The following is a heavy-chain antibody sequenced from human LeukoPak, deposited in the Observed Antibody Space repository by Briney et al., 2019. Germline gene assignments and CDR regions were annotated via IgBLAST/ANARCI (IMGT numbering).Heavy chain of an antibody. J-gene: IGHJ5*02. D-gene: IGHD6-13*01. V-gene: IGHV4-39*01. CDR1: GGSISSSTYY. CDR3: ARQAYSSNLGWFDP. CDR2: IYNSGST. Sequence: SETLSLTCSVSGGSISSSTYYWGWIRQPPGKGLECIGNIYNSGSTYYNPSLKSRVTISVDTSKNQFSLKLSSVTAADTAVYYCARQAYSSNLGWFDPWGQGTLVTVSS.